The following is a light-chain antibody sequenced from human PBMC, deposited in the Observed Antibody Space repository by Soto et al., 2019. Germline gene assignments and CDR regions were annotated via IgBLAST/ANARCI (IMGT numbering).Light chain of an antibody. CDR2: EVS. J-gene: IGLJ2*01. CDR3: SSNTSSSTLV. V-gene: IGLV2-14*01. Sequence: QSALTQPASVSGSPGQSITISCTGTSSDVGGYNYVSWYQQHPGKAPKLMIYEVSNRPSGVSNRFSGSKSGNTASLTISWLQAEDEADYYCSSNTSSSTLVFGGGTKVTVL. CDR1: SSDVGGYNY.